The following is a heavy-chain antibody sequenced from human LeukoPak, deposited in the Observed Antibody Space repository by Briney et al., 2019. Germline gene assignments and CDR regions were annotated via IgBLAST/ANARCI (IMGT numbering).Heavy chain of an antibody. J-gene: IGHJ5*02. CDR2: IYYSGST. Sequence: SETLSLTCNVSGGSISSSSYYWGWIRQPPGKGLEWIGYIYYSGSTNYNPSLKSRVTISVDTSKNQFSLKLSSVTAADTAVYYCARVDYYDSSGYYSTPRWFDPWGQGTLVTVSS. CDR1: GGSISSSSYY. D-gene: IGHD3-22*01. CDR3: ARVDYYDSSGYYSTPRWFDP. V-gene: IGHV4-61*05.